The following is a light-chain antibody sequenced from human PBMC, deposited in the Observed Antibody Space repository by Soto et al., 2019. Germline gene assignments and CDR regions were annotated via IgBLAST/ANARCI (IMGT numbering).Light chain of an antibody. V-gene: IGLV1-44*01. CDR1: SSNIGSKT. Sequence: QSVLTQPPSASGTPGQRLTISCSGSSSNIGSKTVNWYQQLPGTAPKLLIYSNYQRPSGVPDRFSGSKSGTSASLAISGLQSEDEADYYCSAWYASLNGYVFGTGTKVTVL. CDR3: SAWYASLNGYV. CDR2: SNY. J-gene: IGLJ1*01.